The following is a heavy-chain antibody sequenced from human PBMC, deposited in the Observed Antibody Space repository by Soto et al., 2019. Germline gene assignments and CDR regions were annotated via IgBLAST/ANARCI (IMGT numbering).Heavy chain of an antibody. CDR2: INPNSGGT. J-gene: IGHJ5*02. Sequence: QVPLVQSGAEVKKPGASVKVSCKASGYTFTGYYMHWVRQAPGQGLEWMGWINPNSGGTNYAQKFQGWVTMTRDTSISTAYMELSRLRSDDTAVYYCARETLSSIAARGWFDPWGQGTLVTVSS. CDR3: ARETLSSIAARGWFDP. CDR1: GYTFTGYY. D-gene: IGHD6-6*01. V-gene: IGHV1-2*04.